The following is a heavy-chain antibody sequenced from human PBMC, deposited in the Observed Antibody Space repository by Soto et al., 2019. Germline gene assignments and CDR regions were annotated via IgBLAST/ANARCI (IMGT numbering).Heavy chain of an antibody. CDR2: ISYDGSNK. D-gene: IGHD3-3*01. CDR1: GFTFSSYG. Sequence: PGGSLRLSCAASGFTFSSYGMHWVRQAPSKGLEWVAVISYDGSNKYYADSVKGRFTISRDNSKNTLYLQMDSLRAEDTAVYYCAKEDEGVDYYYYYLDGSGKGTMVTVSS. CDR3: AKEDEGVDYYYYYLDG. J-gene: IGHJ6*03. V-gene: IGHV3-30*18.